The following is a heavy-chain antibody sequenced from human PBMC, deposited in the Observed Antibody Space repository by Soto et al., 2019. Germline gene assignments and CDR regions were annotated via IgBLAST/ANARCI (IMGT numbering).Heavy chain of an antibody. CDR2: ISGDGTTT. CDR1: GFRFSDHY. CDR3: ASDPYYYASGF. D-gene: IGHD3-10*01. V-gene: IGHV3-11*01. Sequence: QVKLVESGGGLVEPGGSLRLSCAASGFRFSDHYMTWIRQAPGKGLEWVSKISGDGTTTYYADSVKGRFTVSRDNAENSVYLQMNSLRAEDTAVYYCASDPYYYASGFWGQGTLVTVSS. J-gene: IGHJ4*02.